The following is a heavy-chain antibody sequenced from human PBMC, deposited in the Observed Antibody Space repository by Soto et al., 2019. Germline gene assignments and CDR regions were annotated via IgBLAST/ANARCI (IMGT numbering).Heavy chain of an antibody. V-gene: IGHV3-23*01. CDR1: GFTFSSYA. D-gene: IGHD5-18*01. CDR2: ISGSGGST. Sequence: PGESLKISCAASGFTFSSYAMSWVRQAPGKGLEWVSAISGSGGSTYYADSVKGRFTISRDNSKNTLYLQMNSLRAEDTAVYYCAISAHTAMVTRDYWGQGTLVTVSS. CDR3: AISAHTAMVTRDY. J-gene: IGHJ4*02.